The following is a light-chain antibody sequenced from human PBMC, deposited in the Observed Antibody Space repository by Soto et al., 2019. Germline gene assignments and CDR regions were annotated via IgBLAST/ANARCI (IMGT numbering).Light chain of an antibody. V-gene: IGLV2-11*01. CDR1: SSDVGGYTY. CDR2: DVS. Sequence: QSALTQPRSVSGSPGQSVSISCTGTSSDVGGYTYVSWYQQHPGKAPKVMIYDVSKRPSGVPDRFSGSKSGNTASLTISGLQAEDEAYYYCSSFTSSSTGVFGGGTKLTVL. CDR3: SSFTSSSTGV. J-gene: IGLJ3*02.